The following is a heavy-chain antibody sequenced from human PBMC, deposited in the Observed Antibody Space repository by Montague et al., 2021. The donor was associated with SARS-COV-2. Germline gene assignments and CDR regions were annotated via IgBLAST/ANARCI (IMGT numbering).Heavy chain of an antibody. Sequence: PALVKPTQTLTLTCTFSGFSLSTSGMCVSWIRQPPGKALEWLARIDWDDDKYYSTSLKIRLTISKDTSKNQVVLTMTNMDPVDTATYYCARILVAAAGSPFDPGGQGTLVTVSP. V-gene: IGHV2-70*11. D-gene: IGHD6-13*01. CDR3: ARILVAAAGSPFDP. CDR1: GFSLSTSGMC. J-gene: IGHJ5*02. CDR2: IDWDDDK.